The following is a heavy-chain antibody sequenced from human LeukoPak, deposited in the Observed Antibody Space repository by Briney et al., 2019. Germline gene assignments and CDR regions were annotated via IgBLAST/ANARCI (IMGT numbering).Heavy chain of an antibody. CDR3: ARVNYPEGFDY. CDR1: GGTFSSYA. D-gene: IGHD1-7*01. V-gene: IGHV1-69*05. J-gene: IGHJ4*02. Sequence: SVKVSCKASGGTFSSYAISWVRQAPGQGLEWMGRIIPIFGTANYAQKFHGRVTITTDESTSTAYMELSSLRSEDTAVYYCARVNYPEGFDYWGQGTLVTVSS. CDR2: IIPIFGTA.